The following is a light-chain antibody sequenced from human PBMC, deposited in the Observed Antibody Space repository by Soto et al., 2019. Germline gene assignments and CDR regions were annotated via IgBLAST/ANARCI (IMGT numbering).Light chain of an antibody. Sequence: EIVLPQSPGTLSLSIGERATLSCRASQSVSSSYLAWYQQKPGQAPRLLIYGASSRATGIPDRFSGSGSGTDFTLAISRLEPEDFAVYYCQQYGSSPKTFGQGTKVDIK. CDR3: QQYGSSPKT. CDR2: GAS. V-gene: IGKV3-20*01. J-gene: IGKJ1*01. CDR1: QSVSSSY.